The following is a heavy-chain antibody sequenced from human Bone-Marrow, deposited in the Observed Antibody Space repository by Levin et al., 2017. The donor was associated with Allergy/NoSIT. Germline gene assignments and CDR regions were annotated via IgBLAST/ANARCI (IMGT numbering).Heavy chain of an antibody. D-gene: IGHD2-15*01. CDR3: TRGFCPGGIGYSGDY. CDR1: GFSFSDHY. J-gene: IGHJ4*02. V-gene: IGHV3-72*01. Sequence: GGSLRLSCAASGFSFSDHYMDWVRQAPGKGVEWVGRIRKKANSYTTEYVASVRGRFTISRDDSQNSLYLQMNSLETEDTAVYYCTRGFCPGGIGYSGDYWGLGTLVTVSS. CDR2: IRKKANSYTT.